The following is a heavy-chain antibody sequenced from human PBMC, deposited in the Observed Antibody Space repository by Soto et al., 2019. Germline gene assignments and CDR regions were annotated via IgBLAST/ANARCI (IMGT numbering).Heavy chain of an antibody. CDR1: GFTFSDYY. CDR3: ASLPHGYYDRRGRLLDS. CDR2: ISAGGSDI. J-gene: IGHJ5*01. Sequence: PVGSLRLSCASSGFTFSDYYMSWIRQAPGKGLEWVAYISAGGSDIYYGDSVKGRFTVSRDNTKKSLYLQMSNLRADDTAIYYCASLPHGYYDRRGRLLDSWSQGTSVTVSS. D-gene: IGHD3-22*01. V-gene: IGHV3-11*01.